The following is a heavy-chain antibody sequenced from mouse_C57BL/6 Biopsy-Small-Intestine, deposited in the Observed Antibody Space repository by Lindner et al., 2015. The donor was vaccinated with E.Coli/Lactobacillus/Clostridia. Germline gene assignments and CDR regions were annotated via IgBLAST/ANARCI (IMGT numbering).Heavy chain of an antibody. CDR2: INPGSGST. D-gene: IGHD2-4*01. CDR3: ARRPYDYDYAMDY. Sequence: VQLQESGAELVRPGTSVKVSCKASGYAFTNYLIEWIKQRPGQGLEWIGVINPGSGSTNYNEKFRGKATLTADKSSSTAYMQLSSLTSEDSAVYFCARRPYDYDYAMDYWGQGTSATVSS. CDR1: GYAFTNYL. V-gene: IGHV1-54*01. J-gene: IGHJ4*01.